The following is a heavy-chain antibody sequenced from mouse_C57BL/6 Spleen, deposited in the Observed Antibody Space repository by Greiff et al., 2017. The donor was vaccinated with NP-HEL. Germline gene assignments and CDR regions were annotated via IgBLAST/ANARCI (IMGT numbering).Heavy chain of an antibody. J-gene: IGHJ1*03. V-gene: IGHV5-9-1*02. CDR2: ISSGGDYI. D-gene: IGHD1-1*01. CDR1: GFTFSSYA. CDR3: TSPYYYGSSFYFDV. Sequence: EVQLVESGEGLVKPGGSLKLSCAASGFTFSSYAMSWVRQTPEKRLEWVAYISSGGDYIYYADSVKGRFTISRDNARNTLYLQMSSLKSEDTAMYYCTSPYYYGSSFYFDVWGTGTTVTVSS.